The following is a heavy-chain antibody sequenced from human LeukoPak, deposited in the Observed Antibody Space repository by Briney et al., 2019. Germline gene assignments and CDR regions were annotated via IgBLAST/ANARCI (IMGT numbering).Heavy chain of an antibody. CDR1: GYTFTGYY. CDR2: INPNSGGT. Sequence: GASVKVSSKASGYTFTGYYMHWVRQAPGQGLEWMGWINPNSGGTNYAQKFQGRVTMTRDTSISTAYMELSRLRSDDTAVYYCARGLSSGTGIAVAGTYNYWGQGTLVTVSS. J-gene: IGHJ4*02. CDR3: ARGLSSGTGIAVAGTYNY. V-gene: IGHV1-2*02. D-gene: IGHD6-19*01.